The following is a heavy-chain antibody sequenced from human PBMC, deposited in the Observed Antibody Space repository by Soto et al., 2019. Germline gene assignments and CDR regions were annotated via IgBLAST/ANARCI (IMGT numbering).Heavy chain of an antibody. CDR1: GGPISSGGYY. Sequence: ASETLSLTCTVSGGPISSGGYYWSWIRQHPGKGLEWIGYIYYSGSTYYNPSLKSRVTISVDTSKNQFSLKLRSVTAADTAVYYCALRSGYADWHDPWGQGTLVTVSS. CDR3: ALRSGYADWHDP. J-gene: IGHJ5*02. CDR2: IYYSGST. D-gene: IGHD3-22*01. V-gene: IGHV4-31*03.